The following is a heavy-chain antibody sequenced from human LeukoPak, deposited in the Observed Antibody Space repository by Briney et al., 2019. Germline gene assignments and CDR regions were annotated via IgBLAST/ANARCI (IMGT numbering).Heavy chain of an antibody. Sequence: ASVKVSCKASGYTFTSYYMHWVRQAPGQGLEWMGIINPSGGSTSYAQKFQGRVTMTRDTSTSTVYMELSSLRSEDTAVYYCARAYSTWDYCGSGTHFHWFDPWGQGTLVTVSS. CDR2: INPSGGST. J-gene: IGHJ5*02. V-gene: IGHV1-46*01. D-gene: IGHD3-10*01. CDR1: GYTFTSYY. CDR3: ARAYSTWDYCGSGTHFHWFDP.